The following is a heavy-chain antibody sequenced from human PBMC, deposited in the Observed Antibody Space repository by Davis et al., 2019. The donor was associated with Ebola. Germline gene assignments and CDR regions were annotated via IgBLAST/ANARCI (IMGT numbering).Heavy chain of an antibody. CDR2: IKDDESEK. V-gene: IGHV3-7*03. CDR1: GFTFSTYC. J-gene: IGHJ5*02. Sequence: GESLKISCAASGFTFSTYCMSWVRQAPGKGLEWVANIKDDESEKYHVDSVRGRFTVSRDNAENSLSLQMNSLRDEDTAVYYCVRGGQRFDPWGQGTLVTVSS. CDR3: VRGGQRFDP. D-gene: IGHD1-26*01.